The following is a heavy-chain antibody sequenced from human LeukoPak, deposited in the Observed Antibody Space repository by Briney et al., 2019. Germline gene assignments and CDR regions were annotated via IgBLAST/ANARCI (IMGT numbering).Heavy chain of an antibody. CDR1: GFIFSSYS. CDR3: ARDPRLERGTYYFDY. CDR2: ISSGSSYT. J-gene: IGHJ4*02. D-gene: IGHD1-1*01. V-gene: IGHV3-21*01. Sequence: GGSLRLSCAASGFIFSSYSMNWVRQAPGKGLEWVSSISSGSSYTYFADSVKGRFTISRDNAKNSLFLQMNSLRAEDTAVYYCARDPRLERGTYYFDYWGQGTLVTVSS.